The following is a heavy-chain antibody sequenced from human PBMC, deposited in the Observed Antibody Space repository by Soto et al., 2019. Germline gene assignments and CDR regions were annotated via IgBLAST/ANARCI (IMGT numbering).Heavy chain of an antibody. J-gene: IGHJ6*02. V-gene: IGHV4-34*01. CDR1: GGSFSGYY. CDR2: INHSGST. CDR3: ARGPVEQQLAPYYYYGMDV. D-gene: IGHD6-13*01. Sequence: SETLSLTCAVYGGSFSGYYWSWIRQPPGKGLEWIGEINHSGSTNYNPSLKSRVTISVDTSKNQFSLKLSSVTAADTAVYYCARGPVEQQLAPYYYYGMDVWGQGTTVTVSS.